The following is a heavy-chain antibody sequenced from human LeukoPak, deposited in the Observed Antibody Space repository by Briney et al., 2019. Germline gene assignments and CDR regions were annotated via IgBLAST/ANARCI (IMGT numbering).Heavy chain of an antibody. V-gene: IGHV3-66*01. J-gene: IGHJ4*02. D-gene: IGHD5-12*01. CDR1: GFTVSGTY. CDR2: IYSGGNT. Sequence: GGSLRLAWAVSGFTVSGTYMSWVRQAPGKGLEWVSVIYSGGNTYYSDSVKGRFAISRDTSKNTLYLQMNSLRAEDTAVYYCARALYSGHADLFDSWGQGTLVTVSS. CDR3: ARALYSGHADLFDS.